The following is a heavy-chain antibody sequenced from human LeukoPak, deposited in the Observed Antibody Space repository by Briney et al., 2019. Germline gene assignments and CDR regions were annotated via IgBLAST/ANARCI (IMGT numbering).Heavy chain of an antibody. V-gene: IGHV3-33*01. CDR1: GFTFSSYG. CDR3: ARSPWTLAAAGTDYYGMDV. CDR2: IWYDGSNK. D-gene: IGHD6-13*01. J-gene: IGHJ6*04. Sequence: GGSLRLSCAASGFTFSSYGMHWVRQAPGKGLEWVAVIWYDGSNKYYADSVKGRFTISRDNSKNTLYLQMNSLRAEDTAVYYCARSPWTLAAAGTDYYGMDVWGKGTTVTVSS.